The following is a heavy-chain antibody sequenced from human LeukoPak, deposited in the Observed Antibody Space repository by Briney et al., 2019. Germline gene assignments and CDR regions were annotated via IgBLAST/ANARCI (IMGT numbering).Heavy chain of an antibody. CDR1: GYTFTGYY. CDR2: INPNSGGT. V-gene: IGHV1-2*02. J-gene: IGHJ4*02. D-gene: IGHD1-26*01. Sequence: ASVKVSCKASGYTFTGYYMHWVRQAPGQGLEWMGWINPNSGGTNYARKFQGRVTMTRDTSISTAYMELSRLRSDDTAVYYCARANIVGATTDFDCWGQGTLVTVSS. CDR3: ARANIVGATTDFDC.